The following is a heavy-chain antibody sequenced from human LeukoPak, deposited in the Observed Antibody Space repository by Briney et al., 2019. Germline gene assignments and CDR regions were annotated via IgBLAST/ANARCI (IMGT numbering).Heavy chain of an antibody. D-gene: IGHD3-10*01. CDR3: AKRAAYSNEPRLDY. V-gene: IGHV3-23*01. CDR1: GFRFSSYA. CDR2: IGVRGPA. J-gene: IGHJ4*02. Sequence: PGGSLRLSCAASGFRFSSYAMSWVPQAPRKGLEWVSAIGVRGPAYHADSVKGRFTTSRDHSKSTLYLQMNSPRAEDTAVYYCAKRAAYSNEPRLDYWGQGTLVTVSS.